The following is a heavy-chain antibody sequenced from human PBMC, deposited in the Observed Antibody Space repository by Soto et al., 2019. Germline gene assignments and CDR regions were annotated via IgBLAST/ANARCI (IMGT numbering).Heavy chain of an antibody. V-gene: IGHV4-31*11. J-gene: IGHJ3*02. D-gene: IGHD3-22*01. CDR1: GGSISRGGCS. CDR3: ARDPRSGYDSSGYYYTGAFDI. Sequence: PSETLSLTCAVSGGSISRGGCSWSWIRQKQRKGLEWIWYIYYSGSTYYNPSLKSRVTISVDTSKNQFSLKLSSVTAADTAVYYCARDPRSGYDSSGYYYTGAFDIWGQGTMVTVSS. CDR2: IYYSGST.